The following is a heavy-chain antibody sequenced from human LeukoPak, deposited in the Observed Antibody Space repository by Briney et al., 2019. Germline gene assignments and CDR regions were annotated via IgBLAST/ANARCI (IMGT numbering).Heavy chain of an antibody. CDR1: GGSFSGYY. CDR3: ARRNSYGYRR. J-gene: IGHJ1*01. D-gene: IGHD5-18*01. V-gene: IGHV4-34*01. Sequence: PSETLSLTCAVYGGSFSGYYWSWIRQPPGKGLEWIGEINRSGSTNYNPSLKSRVTISVDTSKNQFSLKLSSVTAADTAVYYCARRNSYGYRRWGQGTLVTVSS. CDR2: INRSGST.